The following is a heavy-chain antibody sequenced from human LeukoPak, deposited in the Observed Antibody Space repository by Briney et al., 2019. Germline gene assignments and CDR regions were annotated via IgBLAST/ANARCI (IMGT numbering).Heavy chain of an antibody. Sequence: SQTLSLTCTVSGGSISSGSCYWSWIRQPAGKGLEWIGRIYTSGSTNYNPSLKSQVTISVDTSKNQFSLKLSSVTAADTAVYYCARLRYYYDSSGYYRDYWGQGTLVTVSS. V-gene: IGHV4-61*02. CDR3: ARLRYYYDSSGYYRDY. D-gene: IGHD3-22*01. CDR1: GGSISSGSCY. CDR2: IYTSGST. J-gene: IGHJ4*02.